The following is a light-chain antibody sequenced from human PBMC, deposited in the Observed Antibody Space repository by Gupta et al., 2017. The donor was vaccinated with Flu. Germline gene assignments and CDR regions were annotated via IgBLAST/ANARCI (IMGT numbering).Light chain of an antibody. CDR3: AACDDSLNGLWV. CDR2: SNN. J-gene: IGLJ3*02. CDR1: SSNIGSNT. V-gene: IGLV1-44*01. Sequence: SVLTQPPSASGTPGQRVAIASSGSSSNIGSNTVNWYQHSPGTAPKLLIYSNNQRPPAVTDRFSVSKSGTSASLASSRLQSEDEAEYYWAACDDSLNGLWVFGGGTKLTVL.